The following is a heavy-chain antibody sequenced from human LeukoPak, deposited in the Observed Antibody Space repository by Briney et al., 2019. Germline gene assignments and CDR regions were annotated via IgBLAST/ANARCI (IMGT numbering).Heavy chain of an antibody. CDR1: GYTFTSYG. D-gene: IGHD5-18*01. CDR2: ISAYNGNT. V-gene: IGHV1-18*01. J-gene: IGHJ4*02. Sequence: ASVKVSCTASGYTFTSYGISWVRQAPGQGLEWMGWISAYNGNTNYAQKLQGRVTMTTDTSTSTAYMELRSLTSDDTAVYSCARDGGYSYGYSFDYWGQGTLVTVSS. CDR3: ARDGGYSYGYSFDY.